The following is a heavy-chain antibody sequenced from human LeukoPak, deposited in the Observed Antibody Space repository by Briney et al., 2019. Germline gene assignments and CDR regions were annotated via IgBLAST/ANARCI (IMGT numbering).Heavy chain of an antibody. J-gene: IGHJ3*02. CDR2: IYPGDSDT. Sequence: GESLKISCKGSGYSFTSYWIGWVRQMPGKGLEWMGIIYPGDSDTRYSPSFQGQVTISADKSISTAYLQWSSLKASDTAMYYCARGVMWLRFNDALDIWGQGTMVTVSS. CDR1: GYSFTSYW. CDR3: ARGVMWLRFNDALDI. V-gene: IGHV5-51*01. D-gene: IGHD5-12*01.